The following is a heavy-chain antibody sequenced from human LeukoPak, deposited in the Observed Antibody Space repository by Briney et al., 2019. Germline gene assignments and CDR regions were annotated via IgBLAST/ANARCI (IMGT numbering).Heavy chain of an antibody. CDR1: GFTFDDYG. Sequence: AGGSLRLSCAASGFTFDDYGMSWVRQAPGKGLVWVSRINSDGSSTSYADSVKGRFTISRDNAKNTLYLQMNSLRAEDTAVYYCARDNSYYYYYMDVWGEGTTVTVSS. CDR2: INSDGSST. D-gene: IGHD2/OR15-2a*01. J-gene: IGHJ6*03. CDR3: ARDNSYYYYYMDV. V-gene: IGHV3-74*01.